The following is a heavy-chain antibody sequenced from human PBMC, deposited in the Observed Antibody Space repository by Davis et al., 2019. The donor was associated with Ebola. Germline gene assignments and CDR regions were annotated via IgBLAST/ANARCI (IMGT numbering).Heavy chain of an antibody. J-gene: IGHJ6*02. CDR2: IKEDGSEK. CDR3: AGTFEYSSSSLFYYYGMDV. CDR1: GFTFSSYW. Sequence: GESLKISCAASGFTFSSYWMSWVRQAPGKGLEWVANIKEDGSEKYYVDSVKGRLTISRDNAKNSLYLQMNSLRAEDTAVYYCAGTFEYSSSSLFYYYGMDVWGQGTTVTVSS. V-gene: IGHV3-7*01. D-gene: IGHD6-6*01.